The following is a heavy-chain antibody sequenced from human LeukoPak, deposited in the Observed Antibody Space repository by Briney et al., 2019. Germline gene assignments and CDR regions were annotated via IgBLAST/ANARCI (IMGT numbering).Heavy chain of an antibody. D-gene: IGHD5-18*01. V-gene: IGHV4-4*07. CDR1: GGSISSYY. J-gene: IGHJ4*02. CDR3: ATVDTAMAYFDY. CDR2: IYTSGST. Sequence: SETLSLTCTVSGGSISSYYWSWIRQPAGKGLEWIGRIYTSGSTNYNPSLKSRVTISVDTSKNQFSLKLSSVTAADTAVYYCATVDTAMAYFDYWGQGTLVTVSS.